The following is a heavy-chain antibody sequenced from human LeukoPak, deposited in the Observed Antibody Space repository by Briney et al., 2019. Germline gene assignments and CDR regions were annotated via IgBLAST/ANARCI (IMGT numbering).Heavy chain of an antibody. CDR3: ARDRFLDYFDY. J-gene: IGHJ4*02. CDR1: GYTLTDYY. CDR2: INPNSGAT. V-gene: IGHV1-2*02. D-gene: IGHD2/OR15-2a*01. Sequence: EASVKVSCKASGYTLTDYYLHWVRQAPGQGLKWMGWINPNSGATHYAQSFQARVTMTRDTSIASSYMELTGLESDDTAVYYCARDRFLDYFDYWGQGTLDTVSS.